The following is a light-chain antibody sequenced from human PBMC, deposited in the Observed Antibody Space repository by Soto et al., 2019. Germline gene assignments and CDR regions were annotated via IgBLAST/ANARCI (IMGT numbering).Light chain of an antibody. J-gene: IGKJ2*01. CDR1: QTISSW. CDR2: KAS. V-gene: IGKV1-5*03. Sequence: DIQMTQSPSTLSGSVGDRVTITCRASQTISSWLAWYQQKPGKAPKLLIYKASTLKSGVPSRFSGSGSGTEFTLTISSLHPEDFATYYCQQSYSTPFTFGQGTKLEIK. CDR3: QQSYSTPFT.